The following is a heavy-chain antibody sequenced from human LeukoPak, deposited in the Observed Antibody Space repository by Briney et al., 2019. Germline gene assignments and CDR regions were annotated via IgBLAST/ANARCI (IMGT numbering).Heavy chain of an antibody. V-gene: IGHV1-2*02. CDR3: GRALLGGSDIYTPFSY. CDR2: VNPNSGDT. Sequence: EASVKVSCKASGYTFTGYYLHWVRQAPGQGLEWMGCVNPNSGDTNYAQKLQGRVTITTDTSTSTAYMELRSLRSDDTAVYYCGRALLGGSDIYTPFSYWGQGTLVTVSS. D-gene: IGHD3-10*01. J-gene: IGHJ4*02. CDR1: GYTFTGYY.